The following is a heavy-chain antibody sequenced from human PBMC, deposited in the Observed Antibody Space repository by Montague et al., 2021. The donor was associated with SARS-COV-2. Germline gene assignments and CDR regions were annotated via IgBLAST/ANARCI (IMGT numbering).Heavy chain of an antibody. CDR1: GFTFSSYS. D-gene: IGHD3-22*01. J-gene: IGHJ4*02. CDR3: ARDAYYYDSSGFYYAPRTYYFDF. V-gene: IGHV3-21*01. CDR2: ISSSSSYI. Sequence: SLRLSCAASGFTFSSYSMNWVRQAPGRGLEWVSSISSSSSYIYYADSVKGRFTISRDNAKNSLYLQMNSLRAEDTAVYYRARDAYYYDSSGFYYAPRTYYFDFWGQGTLVTVSS.